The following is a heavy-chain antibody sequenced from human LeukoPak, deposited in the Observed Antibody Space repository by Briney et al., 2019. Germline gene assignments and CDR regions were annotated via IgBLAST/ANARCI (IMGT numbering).Heavy chain of an antibody. V-gene: IGHV1-18*01. CDR1: GYTFTSYG. J-gene: IGHJ3*02. CDR2: ISAYNGNT. Sequence: GASVKVSCKASGYTFTSYGISWVRQAPGQGLEWMGWISAYNGNTNYAQKLQGRVTMTTDTSTSTAYMELRSLRSDDTAVYYCARGLTYYFDSSGYYVTDAFDIWGQGTMVTVSS. D-gene: IGHD3-22*01. CDR3: ARGLTYYFDSSGYYVTDAFDI.